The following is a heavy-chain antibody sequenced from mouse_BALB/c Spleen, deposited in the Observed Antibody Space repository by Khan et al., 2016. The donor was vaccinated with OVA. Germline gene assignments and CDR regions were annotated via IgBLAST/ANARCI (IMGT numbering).Heavy chain of an antibody. CDR3: RRGAGGSSFAY. CDR2: ISTYYGDV. V-gene: IGHV1S137*01. D-gene: IGHD1-1*01. Sequence: QVQLQQSGAELVRPGVSVKISCKGSGYTFTDFTIHCVKQSHALSLEWIGVISTYYGDVTYNQKFPGKATMTVYQSSSTTSLELAQLTSEDSAIYYCRRGAGGSSFAYWGQGTLVTVSA. J-gene: IGHJ3*01. CDR1: GYTFTDFT.